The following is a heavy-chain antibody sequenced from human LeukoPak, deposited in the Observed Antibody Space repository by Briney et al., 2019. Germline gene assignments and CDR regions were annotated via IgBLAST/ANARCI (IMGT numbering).Heavy chain of an antibody. V-gene: IGHV4-59*12. Sequence: PSETLSLTCAVSGGSISSYYWSWIRQPPGKGLEWIGYIYYSGSTNYNPSLKSRVTISVDKSKNQFSLKLSSVTAADTAVYYCAREPGYYDSSGYYVSNYYYMDVWGKGTTVTVSS. J-gene: IGHJ6*03. CDR3: AREPGYYDSSGYYVSNYYYMDV. CDR2: IYYSGST. D-gene: IGHD3-22*01. CDR1: GGSISSYY.